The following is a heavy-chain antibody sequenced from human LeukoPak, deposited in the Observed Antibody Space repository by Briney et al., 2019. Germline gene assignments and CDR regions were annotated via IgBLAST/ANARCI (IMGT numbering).Heavy chain of an antibody. V-gene: IGHV3-23*01. J-gene: IGHJ4*02. Sequence: GSLRLSCAASGFTFSSYAMSWVRQAPGKGLEWVSAISGSGGSTYYADSVKGRFTISRDNSKNTLYLQMNSLRAEDTAVYYCAKSTRGSGSYYGFDYWGQGTLVTVSS. CDR3: AKSTRGSGSYYGFDY. CDR2: ISGSGGST. CDR1: GFTFSSYA. D-gene: IGHD3-10*01.